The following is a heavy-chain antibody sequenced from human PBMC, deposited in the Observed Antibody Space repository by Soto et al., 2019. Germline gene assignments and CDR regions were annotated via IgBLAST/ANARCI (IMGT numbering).Heavy chain of an antibody. CDR2: TYYRSKWYN. CDR3: ARAGGYSSGWYNWFDP. D-gene: IGHD6-19*01. Sequence: SQTLSLTCAISGDSVSSNSAAWNWIRQSPSRGLEWLGRTYYRSKWYNDYAVSVKSRITINPDTSKNQFSLQLNSVTPQDTAVYYCARAGGYSSGWYNWFDPWGQGTLVTGSS. J-gene: IGHJ5*02. CDR1: GDSVSSNSAA. V-gene: IGHV6-1*01.